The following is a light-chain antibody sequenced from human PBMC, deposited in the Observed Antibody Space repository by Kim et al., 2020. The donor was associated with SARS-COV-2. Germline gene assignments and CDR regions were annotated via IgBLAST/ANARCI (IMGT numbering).Light chain of an antibody. Sequence: PGERATLSCRASQSVSSNLAWYQQRPGRAPRLLIYGESASATGVPARFSGSGSGTEFTLTISSLQSEDFAVYYCQQYYDWPPWTFGQGTKVDIK. V-gene: IGKV3-15*01. J-gene: IGKJ1*01. CDR3: QQYYDWPPWT. CDR1: QSVSSN. CDR2: GES.